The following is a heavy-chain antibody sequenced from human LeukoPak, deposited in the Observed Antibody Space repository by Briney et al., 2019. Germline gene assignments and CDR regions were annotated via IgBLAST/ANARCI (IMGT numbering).Heavy chain of an antibody. CDR2: IYSGGSK. D-gene: IGHD3-22*01. Sequence: GGSLRLSCAATGFTVSSNYMRWVRQAPGKGLEWVSVIYSGGSKNYADSVKGRFTISRDNSNNTLYRQMNSLRAEDTAVYYCARELYDSSGYYDDAFDIWGEGTMVTVSS. CDR3: ARELYDSSGYYDDAFDI. J-gene: IGHJ3*02. CDR1: GFTVSSNY. V-gene: IGHV3-53*01.